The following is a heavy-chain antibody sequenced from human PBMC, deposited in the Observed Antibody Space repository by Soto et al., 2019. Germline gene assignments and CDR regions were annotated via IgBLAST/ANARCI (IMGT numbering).Heavy chain of an antibody. Sequence: QAQVVESGGGLVKPGGSLRLSCATSGINFSDHFMAWIRLSPGKGLEWIAYISGSGTTIYYADSVRGRFTISRDNANDYLYLQMNSLGAEDTAVYYCARDGRYKTPYDGFDTWGQGPMVTVSS. CDR3: ARDGRYKTPYDGFDT. V-gene: IGHV3-11*01. D-gene: IGHD1-26*01. J-gene: IGHJ3*02. CDR2: ISGSGTTI. CDR1: GINFSDHF.